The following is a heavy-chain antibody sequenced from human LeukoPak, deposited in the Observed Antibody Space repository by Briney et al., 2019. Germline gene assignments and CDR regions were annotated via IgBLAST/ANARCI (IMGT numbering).Heavy chain of an antibody. CDR1: GFTSNSHS. CDR3: ARDQNDFWSGPDDY. D-gene: IGHD3-3*01. J-gene: IGHJ4*02. Sequence: GGSLRLSCVGSGFTSNSHSMSWVRQAPGKGLEWVSYISSSGSTIYYADSVKGRFTISRDNAKNSLYLQMNSLRAEDTAVYYCARDQNDFWSGPDDYWGQGTLVTVSS. V-gene: IGHV3-48*04. CDR2: ISSSGSTI.